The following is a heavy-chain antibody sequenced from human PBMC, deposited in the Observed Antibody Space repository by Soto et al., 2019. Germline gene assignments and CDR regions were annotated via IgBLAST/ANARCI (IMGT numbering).Heavy chain of an antibody. CDR1: GYNFNIYG. CDR3: ARDNSQDYGTPAASSWFHP. Sequence: ASVKVSCKASGYNFNIYGINWVLQAPGQGLELMGWISAYDGKTTYAEKFQGRVTITRDASTSTAYMDLSSLRSDDTAVYYCARDNSQDYGTPAASSWFHPWGQGTPVTVSS. D-gene: IGHD4-17*01. J-gene: IGHJ5*02. V-gene: IGHV1-18*01. CDR2: ISAYDGKT.